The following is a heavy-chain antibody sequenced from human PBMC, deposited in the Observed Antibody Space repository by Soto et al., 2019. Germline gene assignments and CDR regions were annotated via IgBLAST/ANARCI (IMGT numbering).Heavy chain of an antibody. V-gene: IGHV3-48*01. Sequence: GGSLRLSCAASGFTFSSYSMNWVRQAPGKGLEWVSYISSSSSTIYYADSVKGRFTISRDNAKNSLYLQMNSLRAEDTAVYYCARASSIAVAGSFDYWGQGTLVTVSS. CDR1: GFTFSSYS. CDR2: ISSSSSTI. D-gene: IGHD6-19*01. CDR3: ARASSIAVAGSFDY. J-gene: IGHJ4*02.